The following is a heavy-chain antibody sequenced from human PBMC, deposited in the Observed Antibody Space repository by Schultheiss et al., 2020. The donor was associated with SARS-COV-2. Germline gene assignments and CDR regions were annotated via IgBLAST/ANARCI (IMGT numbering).Heavy chain of an antibody. CDR3: ARGITLMGIVVAEIEYFQH. CDR2: ISGSGGST. J-gene: IGHJ1*01. V-gene: IGHV3-23*01. D-gene: IGHD2-2*01. CDR1: GFTFSSYS. Sequence: GGSLRLSCAASGFTFSSYSMNWVRQAPGKGLEWVSAISGSGGSTYYADSVKGRFTISRDNSKNTLYLQMNSLRAEDTAVYYCARGITLMGIVVAEIEYFQHWGQGTLVTVSS.